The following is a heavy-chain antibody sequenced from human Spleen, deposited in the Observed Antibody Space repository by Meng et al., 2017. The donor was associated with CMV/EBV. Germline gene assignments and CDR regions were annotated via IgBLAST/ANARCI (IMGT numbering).Heavy chain of an antibody. D-gene: IGHD6-19*01. CDR3: ARGLAVEGY. Sequence: GGSLRLSCAASGFTFSSYEMNWVRQAPGKGLEWVSILYSGGTTYYADSVKGRFTISRDNSKNTLHLQMNSPRAEDTAVYYCARGLAVEGYWGQGTLVTVSS. V-gene: IGHV3-66*02. CDR1: GFTFSSYE. J-gene: IGHJ4*02. CDR2: LYSGGTT.